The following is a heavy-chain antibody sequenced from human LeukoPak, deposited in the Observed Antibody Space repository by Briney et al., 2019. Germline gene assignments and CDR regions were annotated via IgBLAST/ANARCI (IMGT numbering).Heavy chain of an antibody. D-gene: IGHD4-11*01. CDR3: AKDAQRGFDYSNSLEY. J-gene: IGHJ4*02. V-gene: IGHV3-33*06. CDR2: IWSDGTNQ. Sequence: GRSLRLSCAASKFTFSHYGMHWVRQAPGKGLQWVAVIWSDGTNQYYADSVKGRFTISRDNSNKMVYLQMNSLRADDTSVYYCAKDAQRGFDYSNSLEYWGQGALVIVSS. CDR1: KFTFSHYG.